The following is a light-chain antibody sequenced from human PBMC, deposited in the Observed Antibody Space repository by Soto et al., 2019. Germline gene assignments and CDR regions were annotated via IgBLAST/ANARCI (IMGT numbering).Light chain of an antibody. CDR3: RQYGSSPPIT. J-gene: IGKJ5*01. CDR2: GAS. V-gene: IGKV3-20*01. CDR1: QSVSSSY. Sequence: SPGARAPLSCRAIQSVSSSYLAWYQQKPGQAPRLLIYGASSRATGIPDRFSGSGSGTDFTLTISRLEPEDFAVYYCRQYGSSPPITFGQGTRLEI.